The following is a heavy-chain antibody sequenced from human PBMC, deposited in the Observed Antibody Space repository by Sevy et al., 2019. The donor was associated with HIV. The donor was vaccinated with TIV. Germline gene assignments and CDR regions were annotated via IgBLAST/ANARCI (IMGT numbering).Heavy chain of an antibody. CDR3: TTGGTAEAFDV. J-gene: IGHJ3*01. CDR2: IRSMADGGTA. Sequence: GGYLRLSCAASGFTFSNAWMSWVRQAPGKGLEWVGRIRSMADGGTADYAAPLKDRFTIARDDSKNTLYLQINSLETERTGVYYRTTGGTAEAFDVWGRGTMVTVSS. V-gene: IGHV3-15*01. CDR1: GFTFSNAW. D-gene: IGHD5-18*01.